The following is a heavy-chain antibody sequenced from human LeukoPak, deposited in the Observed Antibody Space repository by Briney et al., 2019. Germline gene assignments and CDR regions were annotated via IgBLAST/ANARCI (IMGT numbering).Heavy chain of an antibody. CDR1: GYSISSGYY. D-gene: IGHD6-25*01. J-gene: IGHJ4*02. CDR3: ARDLQTSAAAY. CDR2: IYHSGST. Sequence: SETLSLTCTVSGYSISSGYYRGWIRQPPGKGLEWIGSIYHSGSTYYNPSLKSRVTISVDTSKNQFSLKLSSVTAADAAVYYCARDLQTSAAAYWGQGTLVTVSS. V-gene: IGHV4-38-2*02.